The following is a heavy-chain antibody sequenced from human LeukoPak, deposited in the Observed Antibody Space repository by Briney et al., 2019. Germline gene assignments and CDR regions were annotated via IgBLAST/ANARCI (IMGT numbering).Heavy chain of an antibody. CDR1: GGTFSSYT. CDR2: IIPILRVA. CDR3: ASRNQYYYDSSGIGGFDY. J-gene: IGHJ4*02. V-gene: IGHV1-69*02. D-gene: IGHD3-22*01. Sequence: SVKVSCKASGGTFSSYTISWVRQAPGQGLEWMGRIIPILRVANYAQKFQGRVTITADKSTSAAYMELSSLRSEDTAVYYCASRNQYYYDSSGIGGFDYWGQGTLVTVSP.